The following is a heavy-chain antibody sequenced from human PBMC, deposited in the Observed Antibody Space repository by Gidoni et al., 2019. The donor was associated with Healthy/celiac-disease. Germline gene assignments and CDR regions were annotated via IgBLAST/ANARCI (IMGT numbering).Heavy chain of an antibody. D-gene: IGHD4-4*01. CDR2: IKQDGSEK. V-gene: IGHV3-7*04. J-gene: IGHJ5*02. CDR1: GFTFSSYW. Sequence: EVQLVESGGGLVQPGGSLRLSCAASGFTFSSYWMSWVRQAPGKGLEWVANIKQDGSEKYYVDSVKGRFTISRDNAKNSLYLQMNSLRAEDTAVYYCAREAYDYSNSYNWFDPWGQGTLVTVSS. CDR3: AREAYDYSNSYNWFDP.